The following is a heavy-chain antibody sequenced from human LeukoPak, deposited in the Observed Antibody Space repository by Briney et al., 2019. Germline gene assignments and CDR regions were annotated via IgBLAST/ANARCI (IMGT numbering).Heavy chain of an antibody. CDR1: GFTFDDYA. CDR2: ISWNSGSK. V-gene: IGHV3-9*01. CDR3: AKDVLKAAAGPGWFDP. Sequence: GGSLRLSCAASGFTFDDYAMHWVRQAPGKGLEWVSGISWNSGSKGYADSVKGRFTISRDNAKNSLYLQMNSLRAEDTALYYCAKDVLKAAAGPGWFDPWGQGTLVTVSS. D-gene: IGHD6-13*01. J-gene: IGHJ5*02.